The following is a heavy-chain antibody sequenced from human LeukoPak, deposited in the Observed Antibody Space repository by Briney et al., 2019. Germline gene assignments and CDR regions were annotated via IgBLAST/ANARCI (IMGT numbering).Heavy chain of an antibody. V-gene: IGHV4-4*02. D-gene: IGHD2-2*01. CDR1: GGSISSTNW. CDR3: ASSAACSSTSCPYYYYYYMDV. J-gene: IGHJ6*03. Sequence: SGTLSLTCSVSGGSISSTNWWSWVRQPPGKGLEWIGETSHRGSTNYNPSLKSRVTISVDKSKNQFSLKLSSVTAADTAVYYCASSAACSSTSCPYYYYYYMDVWGKGTTVTVSS. CDR2: TSHRGST.